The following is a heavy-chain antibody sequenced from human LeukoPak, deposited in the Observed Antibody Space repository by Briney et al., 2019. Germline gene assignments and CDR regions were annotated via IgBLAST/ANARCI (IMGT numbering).Heavy chain of an antibody. J-gene: IGHJ4*02. CDR3: ARGPSQWELPDSHTPFDY. D-gene: IGHD1-26*01. CDR2: ISYDGSNK. CDR1: GSTFSSYG. Sequence: GGSLRLSCAASGSTFSSYGMHWVRQAPGKGLEWVAVISYDGSNKYYADSVKGRFTNSRDNSKNTLYLQMDSLRIEDTAVFYCARGPSQWELPDSHTPFDYWGQGTLVTVPS. V-gene: IGHV3-30*19.